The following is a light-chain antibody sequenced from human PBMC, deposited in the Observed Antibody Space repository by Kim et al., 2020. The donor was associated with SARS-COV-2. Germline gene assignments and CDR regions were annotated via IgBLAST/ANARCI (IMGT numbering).Light chain of an antibody. Sequence: EIVLTQSPGTLSLSPGERATLSCRASQSVSNRYLAWYQQKPGQAPRVLIYGASSRATGIPDRFSGSGSGTDFTLTISRLEPEDFAVYYRQQYASSRTFGQGTKVDIK. CDR1: QSVSNRY. CDR2: GAS. V-gene: IGKV3-20*01. CDR3: QQYASSRT. J-gene: IGKJ1*01.